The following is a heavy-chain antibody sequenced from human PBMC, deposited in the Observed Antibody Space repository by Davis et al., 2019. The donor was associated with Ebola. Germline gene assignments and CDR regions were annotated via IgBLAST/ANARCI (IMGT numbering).Heavy chain of an antibody. CDR2: IYYSGST. D-gene: IGHD3-10*01. Sequence: PSETLSLTCTVSGGSISSGGYYWSWIRQHPGKGLEWIGYIYYSGSTYYNPSLKSRVTISVDTSKNQFSLKLSSVTAADTAVYYCARVAMGGSGSYFWKIFRDWGQGTLVTVSS. V-gene: IGHV4-31*03. J-gene: IGHJ4*02. CDR3: ARVAMGGSGSYFWKIFRD. CDR1: GGSISSGGYY.